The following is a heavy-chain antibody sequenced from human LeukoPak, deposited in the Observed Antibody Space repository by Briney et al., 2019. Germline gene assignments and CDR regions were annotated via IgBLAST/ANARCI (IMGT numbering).Heavy chain of an antibody. D-gene: IGHD2-15*01. CDR1: GFTFTSYA. Sequence: GGSLRLSCAASGFTFTSYAMHWVRQAPGKGLEWVAVISSDGTNKYYVDSVKGRFTISRDNSKNTLYLQMNSLRAEDTAVYYCARVEGGPAATPWYYYYMDVWGKGTTVTISS. V-gene: IGHV3-30*04. J-gene: IGHJ6*03. CDR3: ARVEGGPAATPWYYYYMDV. CDR2: ISSDGTNK.